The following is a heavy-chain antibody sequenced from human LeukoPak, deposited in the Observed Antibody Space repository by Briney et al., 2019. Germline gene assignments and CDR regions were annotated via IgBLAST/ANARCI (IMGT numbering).Heavy chain of an antibody. V-gene: IGHV1-3*01. Sequence: ASVKVSCKASGYTFTSYAMHWVRQAPGQRLEWMGWINAGNGNTKYSQKFQGRVTITRDTSASTAYMELSSLRSEDTAVYYCARSGRPGYYFDYWGQGTLVTVSS. CDR2: INAGNGNT. J-gene: IGHJ4*02. CDR1: GYTFTSYA. D-gene: IGHD3-22*01. CDR3: ARSGRPGYYFDY.